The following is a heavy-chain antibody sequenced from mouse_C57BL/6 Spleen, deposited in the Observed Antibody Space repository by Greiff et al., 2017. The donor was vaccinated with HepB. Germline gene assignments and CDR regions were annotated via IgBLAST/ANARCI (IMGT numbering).Heavy chain of an antibody. CDR2: IDPSDSYT. Sequence: QVQLKQPGAELVMPGASVKLSCKASGYTFTSYWMHWVKQRPGQGLEWIGEIDPSDSYTNYNQKFKGKSTLTVDKSSSTAYMQLSSLTSEDSAVYYCARKGAYYYGSSLYYYAMDDWGQGTSVTVSS. J-gene: IGHJ4*01. CDR3: ARKGAYYYGSSLYYYAMDD. V-gene: IGHV1-69*01. CDR1: GYTFTSYW. D-gene: IGHD1-1*01.